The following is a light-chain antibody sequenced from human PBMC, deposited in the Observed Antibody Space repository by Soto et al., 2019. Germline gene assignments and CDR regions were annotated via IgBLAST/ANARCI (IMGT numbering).Light chain of an antibody. CDR3: CSFTSSSTWL. J-gene: IGLJ3*02. Sequence: QSALTQPASVSGSPGQSITISCSETSSGIGTYNYVSWYQLHPGKVPKLIIYEVNNRPSGISPRFSGSKSGKTASLTISGLQAEDEADYYCCSFTSSSTWLFGGVTKVTVL. V-gene: IGLV2-23*02. CDR2: EVN. CDR1: SSGIGTYNY.